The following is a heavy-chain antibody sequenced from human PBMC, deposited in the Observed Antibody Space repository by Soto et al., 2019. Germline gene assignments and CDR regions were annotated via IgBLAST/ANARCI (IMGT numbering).Heavy chain of an antibody. CDR3: ARDHIVVVPAAMSREYYYYYYDMDV. D-gene: IGHD2-2*01. J-gene: IGHJ6*02. Sequence: GGSLRLSCAASGFTFSSYAMHWVRQAPGKGLEWVAVISYDGSNKYYADSVKGRFTISRDNSKNTLYLQMNSLRAEDTAVYYCARDHIVVVPAAMSREYYYYYYDMDVWGQGTTVTVSS. CDR2: ISYDGSNK. V-gene: IGHV3-30-3*01. CDR1: GFTFSSYA.